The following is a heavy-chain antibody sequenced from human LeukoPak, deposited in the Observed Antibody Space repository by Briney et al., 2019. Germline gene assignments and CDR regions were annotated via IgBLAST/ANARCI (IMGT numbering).Heavy chain of an antibody. CDR2: IIPIFGTA. CDR3: ARAPTTVTATYDDY. J-gene: IGHJ4*02. V-gene: IGHV1-69*05. CDR1: GGTFSSYA. Sequence: VASVKVSCKASGGTFSSYAISRVRQAPGQGLEWMGGIIPIFGTANYAQKFQGRVTITTDESTSTAYMELSSLRSEDTAVYYCARAPTTVTATYDDYWGQGTLVTVSS. D-gene: IGHD4-11*01.